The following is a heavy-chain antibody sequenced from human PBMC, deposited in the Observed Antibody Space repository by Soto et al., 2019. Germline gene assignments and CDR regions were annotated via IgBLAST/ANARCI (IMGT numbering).Heavy chain of an antibody. Sequence: QVQLQESGPGLVKPSETLSLTCTVSGGSIRSYCWGWIRQPPGKGLELLGYIYYSWSTNYNPSLTGQITIYVEPSKNHSPLKLNSVAAADTAVYYCARGGYCNTTRCQPPLLFDYWGQGTLVTVSS. CDR1: GGSIRSYC. V-gene: IGHV4-59*01. CDR3: ARGGYCNTTRCQPPLLFDY. CDR2: IYYSWST. D-gene: IGHD2-2*01. J-gene: IGHJ4*02.